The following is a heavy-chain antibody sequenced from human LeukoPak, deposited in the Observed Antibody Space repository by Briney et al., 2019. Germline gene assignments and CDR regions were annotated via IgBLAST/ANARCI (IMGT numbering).Heavy chain of an antibody. CDR2: FYTSGST. V-gene: IGHV4-61*02. D-gene: IGHD1-26*01. Sequence: SQTLSLTCTVSGGSISSRSYYWSWIRQPAGKGLEWIGRFYTSGSTNYNPSLKSRVTISVDTSKNQFSLRLSSVTAADTAVYYCARDEWERSFDYWGQGALVTVSS. J-gene: IGHJ4*02. CDR1: GGSISSRSYY. CDR3: ARDEWERSFDY.